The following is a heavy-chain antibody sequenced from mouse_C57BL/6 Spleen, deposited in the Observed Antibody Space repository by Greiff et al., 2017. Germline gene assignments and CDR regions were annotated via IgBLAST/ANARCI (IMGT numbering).Heavy chain of an antibody. V-gene: IGHV1-82*01. CDR3: ARGKYGSSWYFDV. CDR2: IYPGDGDT. J-gene: IGHJ1*03. CDR1: GYTFTSYW. D-gene: IGHD1-1*01. Sequence: QVQLQQPGTELVKPGASVKLSCKASGYTFTSYWMHWVKQRPGKGLEWIGRIYPGDGDTNYNGKFKGKATLTADKSSSTAYMQLSSLTSEDSAVYFCARGKYGSSWYFDVWGTGTTVTVSS.